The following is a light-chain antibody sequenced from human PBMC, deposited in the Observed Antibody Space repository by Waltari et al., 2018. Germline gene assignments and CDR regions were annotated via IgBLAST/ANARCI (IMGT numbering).Light chain of an antibody. Sequence: QSVLTQPPSASGTPGQRVTISCSGSSSNIGSNTVNWYQQLPGTAPKILIYSNNQRPSGVPDRFSGSKSGTSASLAISGLQSEDEADYSCAAWDDSLNVWVFGGGTKLTVL. V-gene: IGLV1-44*01. CDR2: SNN. CDR1: SSNIGSNT. J-gene: IGLJ3*02. CDR3: AAWDDSLNVWV.